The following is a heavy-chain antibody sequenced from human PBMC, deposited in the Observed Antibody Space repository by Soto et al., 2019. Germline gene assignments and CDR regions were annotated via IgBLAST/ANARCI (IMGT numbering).Heavy chain of an antibody. Sequence: EVQLLESGGGLVQPGGSLRLSCAASGFTFSSYAMSWVRQAPGKGLEWVSAISGSGGSTYYADSVKGRFTISRDNSKNTLYLQMNSLRAEDTAVYYCAKPRVVTRAIQNACDIGGQGTMVTVSS. CDR1: GFTFSSYA. CDR3: AKPRVVTRAIQNACDI. CDR2: ISGSGGST. D-gene: IGHD2-21*02. J-gene: IGHJ3*02. V-gene: IGHV3-23*01.